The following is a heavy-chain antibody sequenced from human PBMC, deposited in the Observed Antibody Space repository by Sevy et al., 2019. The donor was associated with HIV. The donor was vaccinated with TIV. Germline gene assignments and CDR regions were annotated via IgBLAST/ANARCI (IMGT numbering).Heavy chain of an antibody. V-gene: IGHV1-3*01. J-gene: IGHJ5*02. Sequence: AAVKVSCKASGYTFTSYAMHWVRQAPGQRLEWMGWINAGNGNTKYSQKFQGRVTITRDTSASTAYMELSSLRSEDTAVYYCARGVGEGWFDPWGQGTLVTVSS. CDR1: GYTFTSYA. CDR2: INAGNGNT. CDR3: ARGVGEGWFDP. D-gene: IGHD1-26*01.